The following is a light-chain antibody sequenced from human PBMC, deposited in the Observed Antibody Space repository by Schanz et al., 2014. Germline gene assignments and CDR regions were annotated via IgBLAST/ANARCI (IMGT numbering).Light chain of an antibody. CDR2: EGS. CDR3: YSYAGSSTLYV. J-gene: IGLJ1*01. CDR1: GNDIGMYNL. V-gene: IGLV2-23*01. Sequence: QSALTQPASVSGSPGQSITISCSGTGNDIGMYNLVSWYQQHPGKAPKLIIYEGSARASGLFNRFSGSRSGITASLTISGLQADDEADYYCYSYAGSSTLYVFGTGTKLTVL.